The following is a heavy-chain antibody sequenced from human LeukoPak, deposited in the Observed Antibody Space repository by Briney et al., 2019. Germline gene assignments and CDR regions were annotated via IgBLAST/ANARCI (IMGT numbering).Heavy chain of an antibody. D-gene: IGHD2-15*01. J-gene: IGHJ3*02. CDR3: AREEDIVVVVAATVNDAFDI. CDR1: GFTFSSYA. V-gene: IGHV3-64*01. CDR2: ISSNGGST. Sequence: PGGSLRLSCAASGFTFSSYAMHWVRQAPGRGLEYVSAISSNGGSTYYANSAKGRFTISRDNSKNTLYLQMGSLRAEDTAVYYCAREEDIVVVVAATVNDAFDIWGQGTMVTVSS.